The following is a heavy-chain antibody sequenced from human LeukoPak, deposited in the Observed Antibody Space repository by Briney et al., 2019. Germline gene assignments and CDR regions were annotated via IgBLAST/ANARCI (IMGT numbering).Heavy chain of an antibody. V-gene: IGHV4-34*01. D-gene: IGHD6-19*01. CDR3: AVLAVAAYFDY. J-gene: IGHJ4*02. Sequence: PSETLSLTCAVYGGSFSGYYWSWIRQPPGKGLEWIGEINHSGSTNYNPSLKSRVTISVDTSKNQFSLELSSVTAADTAVYYCAVLAVAAYFDYWGQGTLVTVSS. CDR1: GGSFSGYY. CDR2: INHSGST.